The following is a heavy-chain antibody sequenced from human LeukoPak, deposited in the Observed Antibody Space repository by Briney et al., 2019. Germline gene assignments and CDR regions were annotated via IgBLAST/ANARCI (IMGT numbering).Heavy chain of an antibody. V-gene: IGHV3-23*01. CDR2: ISDSGGST. D-gene: IGHD3-22*01. J-gene: IGHJ4*02. Sequence: QSGGSLRLSCAVSGITLSNYGMTWVRQAPGKGLEWVAGISDSGGSTNYADSVKGRFTISRDNPKNTLYLQMNSLRAEDTAVYFCAKRGVVIRVILVGFHKEAYYFDSWSQGALVTVSS. CDR1: GITLSNYG. CDR3: AKRGVVIRVILVGFHKEAYYFDS.